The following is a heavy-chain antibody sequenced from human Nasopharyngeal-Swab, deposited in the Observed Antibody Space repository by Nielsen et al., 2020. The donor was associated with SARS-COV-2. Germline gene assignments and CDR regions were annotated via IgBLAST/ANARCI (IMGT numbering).Heavy chain of an antibody. J-gene: IGHJ6*03. CDR1: GGSISSYY. D-gene: IGHD6-6*01. CDR2: IYYSGST. CDR3: ARGLWQSSSSWTYYYYCMDV. V-gene: IGHV4-59*01. Sequence: SETLSLTCTVSGGSISSYYWSWIRQPPGKGLEWIGYIYYSGSTNYNPSLKSRVTISVDTSKNQFSLKLSSVTAADTAVYYCARGLWQSSSSWTYYYYCMDVWGKGTTVTVSS.